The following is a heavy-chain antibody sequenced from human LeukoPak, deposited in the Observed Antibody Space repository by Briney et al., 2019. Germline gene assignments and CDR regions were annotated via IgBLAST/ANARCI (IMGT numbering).Heavy chain of an antibody. Sequence: PSETLSLTCTVSGGSISSSSYYWGWIRHPPVKGLEWIGIIYYSGSNYYNPSLKSRLTISVDTSKNQFSLKLSYVTATDTAVYYCARRGYCSSTSCYEYWFDPWGQGTLVTVSS. J-gene: IGHJ5*02. V-gene: IGHV4-39*01. CDR3: ARRGYCSSTSCYEYWFDP. D-gene: IGHD2-2*01. CDR2: IYYSGSN. CDR1: GGSISSSSYY.